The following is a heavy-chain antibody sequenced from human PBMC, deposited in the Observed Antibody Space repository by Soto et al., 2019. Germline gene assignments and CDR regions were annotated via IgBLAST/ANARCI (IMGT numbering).Heavy chain of an antibody. D-gene: IGHD2-2*01. Sequence: QVQLVQSGAEVKKPGASVKVSCKASGYTFTSYGISWVRQAPGHGLEWMGWISAYNGNTNYAQKLQGRVTMTTDTSTSTAYMELRSLRSDDTAVYYCARGSRYCISTSCYYYGMDVRGQGTTVTVSS. CDR2: ISAYNGNT. J-gene: IGHJ6*02. CDR1: GYTFTSYG. CDR3: ARGSRYCISTSCYYYGMDV. V-gene: IGHV1-18*01.